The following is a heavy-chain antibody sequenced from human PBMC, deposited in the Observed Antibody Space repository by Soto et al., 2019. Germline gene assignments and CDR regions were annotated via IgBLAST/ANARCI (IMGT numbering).Heavy chain of an antibody. J-gene: IGHJ4*02. V-gene: IGHV1-8*01. CDR3: AIGLASGSYYLLDF. CDR1: GNTFTSYD. D-gene: IGHD3-10*01. Sequence: ASVKVSCKASGNTFTSYDINWVRQATGHGLEWMGWINPNSGNIGYAQKFQGRVTMTRDTAIRTAYMEVSRLRSDDTAVYYCAIGLASGSYYLLDFSGQTTLLTVSS. CDR2: INPNSGNI.